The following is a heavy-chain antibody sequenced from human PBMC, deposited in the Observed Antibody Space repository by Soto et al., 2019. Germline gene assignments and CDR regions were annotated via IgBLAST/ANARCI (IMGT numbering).Heavy chain of an antibody. Sequence: GGSLELSCAACGLTFSSYAMSGVRQAPGKGLEWGSGISCSGSTYYADSVKGRCIVSRDNSKSTLDLQGNRTRAEDTAVYYCAKSGGLTALDPWGQGTLVTVPS. J-gene: IGHJ5*02. CDR1: GLTFSSYA. V-gene: IGHV3-23*01. CDR2: ISCSGST. D-gene: IGHD2-15*01. CDR3: AKSGGLTALDP.